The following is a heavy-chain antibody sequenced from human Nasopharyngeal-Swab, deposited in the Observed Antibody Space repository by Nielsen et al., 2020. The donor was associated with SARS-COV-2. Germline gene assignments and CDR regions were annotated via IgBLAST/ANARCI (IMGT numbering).Heavy chain of an antibody. CDR3: ARDVREGYYYGMDV. CDR2: IIPLLGIA. V-gene: IGHV1-69*10. J-gene: IGHJ6*02. D-gene: IGHD3-10*02. CDR1: GGTFSRYA. Sequence: SVKVSCKASGGTFSRYAISWVRKAPGQGPEWMGGIIPLLGIATYAQKFRGRVTISADKSTGTVYMELSSLRYEDTAVYYCARDVREGYYYGMDVWGQGTTVTVSS.